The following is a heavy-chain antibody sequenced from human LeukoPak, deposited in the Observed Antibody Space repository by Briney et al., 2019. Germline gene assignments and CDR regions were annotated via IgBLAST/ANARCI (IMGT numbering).Heavy chain of an antibody. D-gene: IGHD3-3*01. CDR2: ISSSSSYI. CDR1: GFTFSSYS. V-gene: IGHV3-21*01. J-gene: IGHJ4*02. Sequence: GGSLRLSCAASGFTFSSYSMNWVRQAPGKGLEWVSSISSSSSYIYYADSVKGRFTISRDNAKNSLYLQMNSLRAEDTAVYYCARDLRSLEWLAGGNYFDYWGQGTLVTVSS. CDR3: ARDLRSLEWLAGGNYFDY.